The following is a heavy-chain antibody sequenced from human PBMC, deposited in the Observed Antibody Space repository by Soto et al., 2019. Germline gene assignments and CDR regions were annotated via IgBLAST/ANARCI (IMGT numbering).Heavy chain of an antibody. J-gene: IGHJ4*02. D-gene: IGHD3-22*01. CDR3: AKDDSFSAFDY. CDR1: GFTFSSYG. V-gene: IGHV3-30*18. Sequence: GSLRLSCAASGFTFSSYGMHWVRQAPGKGLEWVAVISYDGSNKYYADSVKGRFTISRDNSKNTLYLQMNSLRAEDTAVYYCAKDDSFSAFDYWGQGTLVTVSS. CDR2: ISYDGSNK.